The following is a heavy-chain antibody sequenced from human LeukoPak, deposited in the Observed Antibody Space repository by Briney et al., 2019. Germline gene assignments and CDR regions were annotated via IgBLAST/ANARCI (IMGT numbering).Heavy chain of an antibody. D-gene: IGHD3-10*01. CDR2: ISAYNGNT. V-gene: IGHV1-18*04. J-gene: IGHJ6*04. CDR3: ARDLLLLRGVITQYAMDV. Sequence: ASVTVSCKASGYTFTSYGISWVGQAPGQGLEWMGLISAYNGNTNYAQKFQGRVTMTTDTPTSTAYMELRSLRSDDTAVYYCARDLLLLRGVITQYAMDVWGKGTTVTVSS. CDR1: GYTFTSYG.